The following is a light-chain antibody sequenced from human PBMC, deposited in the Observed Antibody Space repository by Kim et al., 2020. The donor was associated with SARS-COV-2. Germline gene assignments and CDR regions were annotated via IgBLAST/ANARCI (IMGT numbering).Light chain of an antibody. Sequence: ALPPGERATLSCRASPSVGSYLAWYQHNPGQAPRLLIYDASNRATGIPARFSGSGSGTDFTLTISSLEPEDFAVYYCQQRSNWLTFGGGTKVDIK. CDR2: DAS. CDR1: PSVGSY. J-gene: IGKJ4*01. V-gene: IGKV3-11*01. CDR3: QQRSNWLT.